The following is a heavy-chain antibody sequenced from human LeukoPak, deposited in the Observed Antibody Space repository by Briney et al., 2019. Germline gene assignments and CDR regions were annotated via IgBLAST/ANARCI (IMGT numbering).Heavy chain of an antibody. Sequence: GEYLKISCKGSGYSFTSYRINWVRQMRGKGLEWIRKIDPTDSYTSYSPSFQGHVTISADKSISTAYLQWSSLKASDTAMYYCARRTDTSGYSLGFDYWGQGTLVTVSS. D-gene: IGHD3-22*01. V-gene: IGHV5-10-1*01. CDR3: ARRTDTSGYSLGFDY. CDR2: IDPTDSYT. J-gene: IGHJ4*02. CDR1: GYSFTSYR.